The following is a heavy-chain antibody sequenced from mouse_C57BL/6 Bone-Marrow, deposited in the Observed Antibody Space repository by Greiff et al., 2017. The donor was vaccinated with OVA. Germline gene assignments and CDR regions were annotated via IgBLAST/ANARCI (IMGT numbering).Heavy chain of an antibody. CDR1: GYTFTDYY. J-gene: IGHJ2*01. CDR3: ARSERLRDYVDY. V-gene: IGHV1-76*01. CDR2: IYPGSGNI. D-gene: IGHD2-2*01. Sequence: QVQLQQSGAELVRPGASVKLSCKASGYTFTDYYISWVKQRPGQGLEWIARIYPGSGNIYYTEKFKGKATLTAEKSSSTAYMQLISLTSDDYAVYFGARSERLRDYVDYWGQGTTLTVSS.